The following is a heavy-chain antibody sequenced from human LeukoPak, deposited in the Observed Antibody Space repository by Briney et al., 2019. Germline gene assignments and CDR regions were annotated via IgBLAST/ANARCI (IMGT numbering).Heavy chain of an antibody. CDR3: GRDLWGSSSFFGY. V-gene: IGHV3-33*01. CDR2: IWYDGSNK. Sequence: GGSLRLSCAASGFTFSSYGMHWVRQAPGKGLEWVAVIWYDGSNKYYADSVKGRFTISRDNSKNTLYLQMNSLRAEDTAVYYCGRDLWGSSSFFGYWGQGTLVTVSS. CDR1: GFTFSSYG. J-gene: IGHJ4*02. D-gene: IGHD6-6*01.